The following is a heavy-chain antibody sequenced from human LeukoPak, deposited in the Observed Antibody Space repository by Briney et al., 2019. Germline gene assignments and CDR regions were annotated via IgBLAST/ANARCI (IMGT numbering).Heavy chain of an antibody. CDR1: GGSISSSSYY. V-gene: IGHV4-39*07. Sequence: SETLSLTCTVSGGSISSSSYYWGWIRQPPGKGLEWIGSIYYSGSTYYNPSLKSRVTISVDTSKNQFSLKLSSVTAADTAVCYCARVAARRIDYWGQGTLVTVSS. CDR2: IYYSGST. CDR3: ARVAARRIDY. J-gene: IGHJ4*02. D-gene: IGHD6-6*01.